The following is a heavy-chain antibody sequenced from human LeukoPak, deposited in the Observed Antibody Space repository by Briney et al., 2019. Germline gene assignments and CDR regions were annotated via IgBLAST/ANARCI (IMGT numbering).Heavy chain of an antibody. V-gene: IGHV4-61*02. Sequence: SETLSLTCTVSGGSISSGSYYWSWIRQPAGKGLEWIGRIYTSGSTNYNPSLKSRVTISVDTSKNQFSLKLSSVTAADTAVYYCASAYYYDSSGSYSAIDAFDIWGQGTMVMVSS. CDR3: ASAYYYDSSGSYSAIDAFDI. CDR2: IYTSGST. CDR1: GGSISSGSYY. J-gene: IGHJ3*02. D-gene: IGHD3-22*01.